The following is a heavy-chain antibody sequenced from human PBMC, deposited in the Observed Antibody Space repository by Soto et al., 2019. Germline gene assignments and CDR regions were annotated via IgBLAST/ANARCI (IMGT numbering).Heavy chain of an antibody. CDR3: AKDQAVIWGSYRYTDAFDI. CDR2: ISYDGSNK. J-gene: IGHJ3*02. Sequence: QVQLVESGGGVVQPGRSLRLSCAASGFTFSSYGMHWVRQAPGKGLEWVAVISYDGSNKYYADSVKGRFTISRDNSKDTLYLQMNRLRAEDTVLYYCAKDQAVIWGSYRYTDAFDIWGQGTMVTVSS. D-gene: IGHD3-16*02. V-gene: IGHV3-30*18. CDR1: GFTFSSYG.